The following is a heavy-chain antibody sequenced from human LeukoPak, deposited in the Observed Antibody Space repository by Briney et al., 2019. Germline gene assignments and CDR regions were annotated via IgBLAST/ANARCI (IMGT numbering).Heavy chain of an antibody. Sequence: ASVKVSCKVSGDTLTELSMHWVRQAPGKGLEWMGGFDPEDGETIYAQKFQGRVTMTEDTYTDPAYMELSSLRSEDTAVYYCATHHYVWGSYRYYFDYWGQGTLVTVSS. CDR1: GDTLTELS. CDR2: FDPEDGET. J-gene: IGHJ4*02. V-gene: IGHV1-24*01. D-gene: IGHD3-16*02. CDR3: ATHHYVWGSYRYYFDY.